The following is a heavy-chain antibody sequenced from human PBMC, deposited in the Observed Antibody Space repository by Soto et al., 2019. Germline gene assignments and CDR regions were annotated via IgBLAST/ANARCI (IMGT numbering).Heavy chain of an antibody. Sequence: GGSLRLSCAASGFTFSSYSMNWVRQAPGKGLEWVSSISSSSSYIYYADSVKGRFTISRDNAKNSLYLQMNSLRAEDTAVYYCARVSGVAAADFDYWGQGTLVTVSS. CDR2: ISSSSSYI. CDR3: ARVSGVAAADFDY. V-gene: IGHV3-21*01. D-gene: IGHD6-13*01. J-gene: IGHJ4*02. CDR1: GFTFSSYS.